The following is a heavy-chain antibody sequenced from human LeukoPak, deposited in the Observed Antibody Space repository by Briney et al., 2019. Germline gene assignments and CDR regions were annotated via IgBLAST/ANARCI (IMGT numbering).Heavy chain of an antibody. CDR2: INHSGST. J-gene: IGHJ5*02. CDR1: GGSFSGYY. V-gene: IGHV4-34*01. Sequence: PSETLSLTCAVYGGSFSGYYWSWIRQPPGKGLEWIGEINHSGSTNYNPSLKSRVTISVDTSKNQFSLKLSSVTAADTAVYYCATQHIVVVVAATLRWSNWFDPRGQGTLVTVSS. D-gene: IGHD2-15*01. CDR3: ATQHIVVVVAATLRWSNWFDP.